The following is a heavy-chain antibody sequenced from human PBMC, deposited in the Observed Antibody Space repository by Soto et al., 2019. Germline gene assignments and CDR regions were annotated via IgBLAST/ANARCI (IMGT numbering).Heavy chain of an antibody. CDR1: GFTFSSYA. CDR3: AREGDSSGYSYYFDY. J-gene: IGHJ4*02. D-gene: IGHD3-22*01. V-gene: IGHV3-30-3*01. Sequence: GGSLRLSCAASGFTFSSYAMHWVRQAPGKGLEWVAVISYDGSNKYYADSVKGRFTISRDNSKNTLYLQMNSLRAEDTAVYYCAREGDSSGYSYYFDYWGQGTLVTVSS. CDR2: ISYDGSNK.